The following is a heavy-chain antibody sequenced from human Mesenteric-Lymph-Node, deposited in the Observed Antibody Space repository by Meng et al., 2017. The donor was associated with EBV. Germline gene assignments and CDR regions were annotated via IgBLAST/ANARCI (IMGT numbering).Heavy chain of an antibody. D-gene: IGHD4-23*01. J-gene: IGHJ5*02. V-gene: IGHV4-39*07. Sequence: GPGPVRPSAALSLTRTVSGGPISSSRYYWDWIRQPPGKGLEWIGSIYYSGNTYYNPSLKSRVTISVDTSKNQFSLKVSSVTAADTAVYYCARGGMTTMEAPWGTWFDPWGQGTLVTASS. CDR2: IYYSGNT. CDR3: ARGGMTTMEAPWGTWFDP. CDR1: GGPISSSRYY.